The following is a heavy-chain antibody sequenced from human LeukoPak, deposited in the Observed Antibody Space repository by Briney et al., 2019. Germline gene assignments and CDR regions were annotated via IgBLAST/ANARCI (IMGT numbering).Heavy chain of an antibody. J-gene: IGHJ4*02. CDR1: GGSFSGYY. Sequence: SETLSLTCAVYGGSFSGYYWSWIRQPPGKGLEWIGEINHSGSTNYNPSLKSRVTISVDTSKNQFSLKLSSVTAADTAVYYCARVGSGWGEIDYWGQGTLVTVSS. CDR3: ARVGSGWGEIDY. D-gene: IGHD6-19*01. CDR2: INHSGST. V-gene: IGHV4-34*01.